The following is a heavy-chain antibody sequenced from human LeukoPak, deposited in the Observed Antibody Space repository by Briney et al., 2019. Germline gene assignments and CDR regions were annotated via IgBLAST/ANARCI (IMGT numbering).Heavy chain of an antibody. CDR3: ARPYCSSTSCYKTGWYSDL. Sequence: PSETLSLTCTVSGVSISNYFWSWIRQPPGKGLEWIGYIYHSGSTYYNPSLKSRVTISVDRSKNQFSLKLSSVTAADTAVYYCARPYCSSTSCYKTGWYSDLWGRGTLVTVSS. CDR1: GVSISNYF. D-gene: IGHD2-2*02. J-gene: IGHJ2*01. CDR2: IYHSGST. V-gene: IGHV4-59*12.